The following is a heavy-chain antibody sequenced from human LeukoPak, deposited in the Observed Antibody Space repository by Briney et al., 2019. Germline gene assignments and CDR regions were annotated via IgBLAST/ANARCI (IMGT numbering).Heavy chain of an antibody. CDR2: INSRSDTI. J-gene: IGHJ4*02. V-gene: IGHV3-48*02. CDR1: GFTFRTSS. D-gene: IGHD3-22*01. CDR3: ARDSAPITMVVEVPAGFDY. Sequence: GGSLRLSCAASGFTFRTSSMNWVRQAPGRGLEWVSYINSRSDTIYYADSVKGRFTISRDNAKNSLYLQMNSLRDDDTAMYYCARDSAPITMVVEVPAGFDYWGQGTQVTVSS.